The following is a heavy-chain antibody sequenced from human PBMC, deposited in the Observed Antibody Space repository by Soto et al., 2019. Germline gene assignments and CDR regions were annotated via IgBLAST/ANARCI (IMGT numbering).Heavy chain of an antibody. CDR3: AKDGAARPTTPYGMDV. V-gene: IGHV3-30*18. J-gene: IGHJ6*02. Sequence: GGSLRLSCAASGFTFSSYGMHWVRQAPGKGLEWVAVISYDGSNKYYADSVKGRSTISRDNSKNTLYLQMNSLRAEDTAVYYCAKDGAARPTTPYGMDVWGQGTTVTVSS. CDR1: GFTFSSYG. CDR2: ISYDGSNK. D-gene: IGHD6-6*01.